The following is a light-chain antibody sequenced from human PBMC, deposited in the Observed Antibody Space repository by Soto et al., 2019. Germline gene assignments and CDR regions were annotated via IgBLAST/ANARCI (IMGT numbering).Light chain of an antibody. CDR3: QQYKYYST. CDR2: TAS. CDR1: QSLDSF. V-gene: IGKV1-5*03. Sequence: DIQMTQSPSSLSASLGDRVTITCRASQSLDSFLAWYQQKPGRAPKLLIYTASVLETGVPSRFSGSGSETEFTLTISSLQPDDFATYYCQQYKYYSTFGQGTKVDIK. J-gene: IGKJ2*01.